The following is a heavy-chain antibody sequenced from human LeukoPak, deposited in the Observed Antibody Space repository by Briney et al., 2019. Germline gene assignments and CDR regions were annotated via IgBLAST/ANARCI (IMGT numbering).Heavy chain of an antibody. D-gene: IGHD3-10*01. CDR1: GFSVSSNY. V-gene: IGHV3-53*01. CDR3: AAGRGNGYGSGPFEY. Sequence: GGSLRLSCAVSGFSVSSNYMTWVRQAPGKGLEWVSIIYRGGDTFYTDSVKGRFTISRDNSKSSMFLQMNSLRAEDTAVYHCAAGRGNGYGSGPFEYWGQGTLVTVSS. CDR2: IYRGGDT. J-gene: IGHJ4*02.